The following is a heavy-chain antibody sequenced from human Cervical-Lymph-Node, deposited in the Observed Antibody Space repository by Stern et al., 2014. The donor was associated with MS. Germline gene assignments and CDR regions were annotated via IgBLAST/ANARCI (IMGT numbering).Heavy chain of an antibody. CDR1: GFTFSSYA. V-gene: IGHV3-21*01. CDR2: ISTSSSYI. J-gene: IGHJ6*02. CDR3: ARRRVGSGWYQDGMDV. Sequence: EVHLVESGGGLVKPGGSLRLSCAASGFTFSSYAMNWVRQAPGKGLEWVSSISTSSSYIYYADSVKGRFTISRDNAKNSLHLQMNSLRAEDTAVYYCARRRVGSGWYQDGMDVWGQGTTVTVSS. D-gene: IGHD6-19*01.